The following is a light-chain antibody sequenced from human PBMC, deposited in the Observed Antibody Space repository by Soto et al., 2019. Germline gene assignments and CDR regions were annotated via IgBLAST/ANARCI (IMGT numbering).Light chain of an antibody. CDR3: QQYNNWPPYT. CDR1: QSVSNN. J-gene: IGKJ2*01. CDR2: GAS. V-gene: IGKV3-15*01. Sequence: EILMAQSPATLSVSPGESATLSCRASQSVSNNLAWYQQKPGRAPRLLIYGASTRATGIPARFSGSGSGTEFTLTISSLQSEDFAVYYCQQYNNWPPYTFGQGTKLEIK.